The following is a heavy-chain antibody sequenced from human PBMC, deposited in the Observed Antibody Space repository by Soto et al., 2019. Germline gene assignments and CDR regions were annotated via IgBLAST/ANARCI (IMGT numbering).Heavy chain of an antibody. CDR2: LSGSGGNT. CDR3: VKGHIDSENSRRGSWFAP. CDR1: GFTFSSFA. D-gene: IGHD2-21*01. J-gene: IGHJ5*02. V-gene: IGHV3-23*01. Sequence: GGSLRLSCAASGFTFSSFAMNWVRQAPGKGLEWVSSLSGSGGNTYYADSVKGRFTISRDNSKNTLYLQMNSLRAEDTAVYYCVKGHIDSENSRRGSWFAPGGQET.